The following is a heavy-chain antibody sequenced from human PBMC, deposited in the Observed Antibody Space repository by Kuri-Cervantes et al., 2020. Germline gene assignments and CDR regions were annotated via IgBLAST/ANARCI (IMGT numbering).Heavy chain of an antibody. CDR2: ISYDGSNK. D-gene: IGHD5-18*01. Sequence: GESLKISCAASGFPFITYAMHWVRQAPGKGLEWVAAISYDGSNKYYADSVKGRFTISRDNSKNTLYLQMNSLRAEDTAVYYCARDPGGYSYGPLNFDYWGQGTLVTVSS. CDR3: ARDPGGYSYGPLNFDY. J-gene: IGHJ4*02. V-gene: IGHV3-30*04. CDR1: GFPFITYA.